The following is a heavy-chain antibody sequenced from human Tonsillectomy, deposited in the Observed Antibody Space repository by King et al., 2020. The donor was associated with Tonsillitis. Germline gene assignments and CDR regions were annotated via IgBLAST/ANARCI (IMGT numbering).Heavy chain of an antibody. CDR3: ASACGISGYYPPGFDF. CDR1: GFTFSSYW. J-gene: IGHJ4*02. V-gene: IGHV3-7*01. D-gene: IGHD3-22*01. Sequence: VQLVESGGGLVQPGGSLRLSCAASGFTFSSYWMSWVRQAPGKGLEWVANIKQDGSEKYYVDSVKGRFTISRDNAKNSLYLQMNALRAEDPAVYYCASACGISGYYPPGFDFCGQGTLVTVSS. CDR2: IKQDGSEK.